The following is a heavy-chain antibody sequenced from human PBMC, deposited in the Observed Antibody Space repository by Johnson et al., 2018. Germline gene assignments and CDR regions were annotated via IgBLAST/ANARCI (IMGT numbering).Heavy chain of an antibody. CDR3: ASDRAAVATNFDY. J-gene: IGHJ4*02. V-gene: IGHV3-33*01. CDR2: IWYDGSNR. D-gene: IGHD5-12*01. Sequence: QVQLVQSGGGVVLPGRSLRLSCAASGFTFNSHGMHWVRQAPGKGLEWVALIWYDGSNRYYADSVKGRITISRDNPKNTLYLQMTRLRVEDTAAYFCASDRAAVATNFDYWGQGTLVTVSS. CDR1: GFTFNSHG.